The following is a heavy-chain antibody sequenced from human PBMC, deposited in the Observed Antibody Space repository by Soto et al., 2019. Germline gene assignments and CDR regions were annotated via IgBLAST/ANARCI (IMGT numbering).Heavy chain of an antibody. CDR1: GYTFTSYA. CDR3: ARDRAGYYGMDV. Sequence: ASVKVSCKASGYTFTSYAMHWARQAPGQRLEWMGWINAGNGNTKYSQKFQGRVTITRDTSASTAYMELSSLRSEDTAVYYCARDRAGYYGMDVWGQGTTVTVSS. V-gene: IGHV1-3*01. J-gene: IGHJ6*02. D-gene: IGHD6-19*01. CDR2: INAGNGNT.